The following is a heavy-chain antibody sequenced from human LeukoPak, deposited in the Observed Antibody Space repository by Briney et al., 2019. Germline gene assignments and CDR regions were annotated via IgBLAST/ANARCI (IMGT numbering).Heavy chain of an antibody. CDR2: IFHGETT. Sequence: SETLSLTCAVSDDSVTSAYYCGWIRQFPGKELEWIGSIFHGETTYYNPSLESRVTISVDPSKNQFSLRLTSVTAADTAVYYCARVGSSWYWDDYWGQGTLVTVSS. CDR1: DDSVTSAYY. V-gene: IGHV4-38-2*01. J-gene: IGHJ4*02. D-gene: IGHD6-13*01. CDR3: ARVGSSWYWDDY.